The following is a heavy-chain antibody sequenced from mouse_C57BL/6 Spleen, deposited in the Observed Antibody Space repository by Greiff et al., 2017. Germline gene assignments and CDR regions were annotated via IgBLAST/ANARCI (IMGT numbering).Heavy chain of an antibody. Sequence: QVQLQQPGAELVMPGASVKLSCKASGYTFTSYWMHWVKQRPGQGLEWIGEIDPSDSYTNYNQKFKGKSTFTVDKSSSTAYMQLSSLTSEDSAVYYCASGYRSYFYYWGQGTTLTVSS. CDR1: GYTFTSYW. V-gene: IGHV1-69*01. CDR3: ASGYRSYFYY. D-gene: IGHD2-14*01. J-gene: IGHJ2*01. CDR2: IDPSDSYT.